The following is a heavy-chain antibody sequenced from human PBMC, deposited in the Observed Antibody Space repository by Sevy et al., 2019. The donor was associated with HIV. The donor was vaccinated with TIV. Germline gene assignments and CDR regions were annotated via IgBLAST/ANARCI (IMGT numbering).Heavy chain of an antibody. Sequence: GGSLRLSCAASGFAFSSHAMHWVRQAPGKGLEWVAVISYEGTEPFYAASVEGRFTISRDNSKSMLSLQINSLRPEETAVYYCARDGGYSIKWYPLYWGHGTLVTVSS. CDR1: GFAFSSHA. V-gene: IGHV3-30-3*01. CDR3: ARDGGYSIKWYPLY. D-gene: IGHD6-13*01. J-gene: IGHJ4*01. CDR2: ISYEGTEP.